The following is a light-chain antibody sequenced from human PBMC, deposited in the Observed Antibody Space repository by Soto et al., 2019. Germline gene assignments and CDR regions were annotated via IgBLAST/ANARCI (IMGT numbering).Light chain of an antibody. CDR2: DVS. CDR1: SSDVGSYNL. V-gene: IGLV2-23*02. Sequence: QSALTQPASVSGSPGQSITISCTGTSSDVGSYNLVSWYQQHPGKAPKLMIYDVSKRPSGVSNRFSGSKSGNTASLTISGLQAEDEAEYYCCSYAGSSTYVFGTGTKLTVL. J-gene: IGLJ1*01. CDR3: CSYAGSSTYV.